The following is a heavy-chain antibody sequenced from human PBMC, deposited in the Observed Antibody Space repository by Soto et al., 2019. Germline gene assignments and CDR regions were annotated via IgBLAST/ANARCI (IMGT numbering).Heavy chain of an antibody. J-gene: IGHJ5*02. Sequence: PVKVSCKASGGTFSSYAISWVRQAPGQRLEWMGGIIPIFGTANYAQKFQGRVTITADESTSTAYMELSSLRSEDTAVYYCARTGLGIAVAGTSNWFDPWGQGTLVTVSS. D-gene: IGHD6-19*01. CDR3: ARTGLGIAVAGTSNWFDP. CDR2: IIPIFGTA. V-gene: IGHV1-69*13. CDR1: GGTFSSYA.